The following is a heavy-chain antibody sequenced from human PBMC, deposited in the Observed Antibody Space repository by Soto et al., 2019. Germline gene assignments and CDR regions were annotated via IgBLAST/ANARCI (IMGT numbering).Heavy chain of an antibody. V-gene: IGHV3-33*01. CDR3: ARGKVGATTD. CDR1: GFTFSSYG. CDR2: IWYDGSNK. D-gene: IGHD1-26*01. Sequence: QVQLVESGGGVVQPGRSLRLSCAASGFTFSSYGMHWVRQAPGKGLEWVAVIWYDGSNKYYADSVKGRFTISXXXXKXXXXXXXNSLRAEDTAVYYCARGKVGATTDWGQGTLVTVSS. J-gene: IGHJ4*02.